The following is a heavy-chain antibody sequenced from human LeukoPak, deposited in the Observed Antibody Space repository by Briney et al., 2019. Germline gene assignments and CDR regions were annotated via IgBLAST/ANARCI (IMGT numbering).Heavy chain of an antibody. D-gene: IGHD2-2*01. V-gene: IGHV1-69*02. CDR3: ASRLYCSNTRCRNFPFAY. Sequence: SVKVSCKASGGTFSSYTISWVRQAPGQGLEWMGRIIPILGIANYAQKFQGRVTITADKSTSTAYMELSSLRSEDTAVYYCASRLYCSNTRCRNFPFAYWGQGTLVTVSS. CDR2: IIPILGIA. CDR1: GGTFSSYT. J-gene: IGHJ4*02.